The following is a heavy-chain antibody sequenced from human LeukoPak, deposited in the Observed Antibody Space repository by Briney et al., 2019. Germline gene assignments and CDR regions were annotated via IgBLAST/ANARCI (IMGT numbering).Heavy chain of an antibody. Sequence: SETLSLTCAVYGGSFSGYYWSWIRQPPGKGLEWIGEINHSGSTNYNPSLKSRVTISVDTSKNQFSLKLSSATAADTAVYYCARGVDGELSNWGQGTLVTVSS. CDR3: ARGVDGELSN. CDR2: INHSGST. CDR1: GGSFSGYY. J-gene: IGHJ4*02. V-gene: IGHV4-34*01. D-gene: IGHD1-7*01.